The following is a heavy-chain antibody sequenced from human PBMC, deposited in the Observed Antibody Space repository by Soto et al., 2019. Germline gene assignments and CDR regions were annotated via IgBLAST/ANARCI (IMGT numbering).Heavy chain of an antibody. CDR2: ISAYNGNT. Sequence: QVQLVQSGAEVKKPGASVKVSCKASGYTFTSYGISWVRQAPGQGLEWMGWISAYNGNTNYAQKLQGRVTMTTDTSASTAYMELRSLSSDDTAVYYCARDRSPLGIAANHDWGQGTLVTVSA. CDR1: GYTFTSYG. CDR3: ARDRSPLGIAANHD. V-gene: IGHV1-18*01. J-gene: IGHJ4*02. D-gene: IGHD6-13*01.